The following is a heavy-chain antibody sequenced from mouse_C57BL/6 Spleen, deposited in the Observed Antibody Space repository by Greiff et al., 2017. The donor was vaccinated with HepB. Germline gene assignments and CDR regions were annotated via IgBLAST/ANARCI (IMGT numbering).Heavy chain of an antibody. CDR3: ARSEYYGSSYWFAY. V-gene: IGHV1-26*01. D-gene: IGHD1-1*01. CDR1: GYTFTDYY. CDR2: INPNNGGT. Sequence: EVQLQQSGPELVKPGASVKISCKASGYTFTDYYMNWVKQSHGKSLEWIGDINPNNGGTSYNQKFKGKATLTVDKSSSTAYMELRSLTSEDSAVYYCARSEYYGSSYWFAYWGQGTLVTVSA. J-gene: IGHJ3*01.